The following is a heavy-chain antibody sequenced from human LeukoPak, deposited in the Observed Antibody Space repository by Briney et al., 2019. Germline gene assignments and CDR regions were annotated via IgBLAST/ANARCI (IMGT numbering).Heavy chain of an antibody. J-gene: IGHJ6*03. CDR3: AKVSRAGPYYYYMDV. CDR1: AFIISSYG. Sequence: PGGSLRLSCTASAFIISSYGMHWVRQAPGKGLEWVAFIRYDGNSKYYADSVRGRFTISRDNSQNTLYLQMNSLRREDTAVYYCAKVSRAGPYYYYMDVWGKGTAVTVSS. D-gene: IGHD2-2*01. CDR2: IRYDGNSK. V-gene: IGHV3-30*02.